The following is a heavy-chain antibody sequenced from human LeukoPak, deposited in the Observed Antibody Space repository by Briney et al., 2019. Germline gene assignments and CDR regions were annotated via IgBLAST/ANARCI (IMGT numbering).Heavy chain of an antibody. CDR3: APNWFDP. J-gene: IGHJ5*02. CDR2: INSDGSST. V-gene: IGHV3-74*01. Sequence: GGSLRLSCEASGFTFSNYWMHWVRHAPGKGLVWVSRINSDGSSTSYADSVRGRFTISRDNAKNTLYLQMNSLRAEDTAVYYCAPNWFDPWGQGTLVTVSS. CDR1: GFTFSNYW.